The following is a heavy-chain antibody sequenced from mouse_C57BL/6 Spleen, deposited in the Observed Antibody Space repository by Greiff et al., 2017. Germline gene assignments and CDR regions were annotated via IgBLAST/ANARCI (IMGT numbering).Heavy chain of an antibody. V-gene: IGHV1-81*01. CDR2: IYPGSGST. D-gene: IGHD2-12*01. J-gene: IGHJ4*01. Sequence: VQLQQSGAELARPGASVKLSCKASGYTFTSYGISWVKQRTGQGLEWIGEIYPGSGSTNYNEKFKSKATLTVDTSSSTAYMQLSSLTSEDSAVYYCARVTPRDYAMDYWGQGTSVTVSS. CDR3: ARVTPRDYAMDY. CDR1: GYTFTSYG.